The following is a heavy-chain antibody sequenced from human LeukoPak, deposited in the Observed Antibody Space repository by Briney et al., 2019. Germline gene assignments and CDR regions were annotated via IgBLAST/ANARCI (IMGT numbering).Heavy chain of an antibody. V-gene: IGHV3-23*01. Sequence: GGSLRLSCETSGFTFSNYAMSWVRQAPGKGLEWVSAISGSGGSTYYADSVKGRFTISRDNSKNTLYLQMNSLRAEDTAVYYCAKQGGAQDYWGQGTLVTVSP. CDR3: AKQGGAQDY. D-gene: IGHD1-26*01. CDR2: ISGSGGST. J-gene: IGHJ4*02. CDR1: GFTFSNYA.